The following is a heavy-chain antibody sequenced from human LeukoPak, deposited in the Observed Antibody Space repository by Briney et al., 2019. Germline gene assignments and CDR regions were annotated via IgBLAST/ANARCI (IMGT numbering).Heavy chain of an antibody. CDR2: IIPIFGTA. D-gene: IGHD6-6*01. V-gene: IGHV1-69*05. Sequence: XVKVSCKASGGTFSSYAISWVRQAPGQGLEWMGRIIPIFGTANYAQKFQGRVTINTDESTSTAYMELSSLRSEDTAVYYCATDPGLVAARPRGWFDPWGQGTLVTVSS. CDR1: GGTFSSYA. J-gene: IGHJ5*02. CDR3: ATDPGLVAARPRGWFDP.